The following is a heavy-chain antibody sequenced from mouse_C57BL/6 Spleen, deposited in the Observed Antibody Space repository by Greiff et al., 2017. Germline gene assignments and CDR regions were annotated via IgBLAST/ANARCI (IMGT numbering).Heavy chain of an antibody. J-gene: IGHJ3*01. CDR2: INPSSGYT. Sequence: QVQLKQSGAELARPGASVKMSCKASGYTFTSYTMHWVKQRPGQGLEWIGYINPSSGYTKYNQKFKDKATLTADKSSSTAYMQLSSLTSEDSSVYYCARSKDGGYDVGWFAYWGQGTLVTVSA. CDR3: ARSKDGGYDVGWFAY. CDR1: GYTFTSYT. D-gene: IGHD2-2*01. V-gene: IGHV1-4*01.